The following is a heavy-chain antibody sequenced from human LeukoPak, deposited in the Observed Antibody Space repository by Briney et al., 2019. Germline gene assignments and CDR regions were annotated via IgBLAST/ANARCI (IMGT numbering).Heavy chain of an antibody. D-gene: IGHD2-15*01. J-gene: IGHJ6*03. V-gene: IGHV3-48*03. CDR1: GFTFSTYE. Sequence: PGGSLRLSCAASGFTFSTYEMNWVRQAPGKGLEWVSYISSSGRTMYYSDSVKGRFTISRDNAKNTLYLQMNSLRAEDTAVYYCARGGGYYHYYMDVWGKGTTVTVSS. CDR3: ARGGGYYHYYMDV. CDR2: ISSSGRTM.